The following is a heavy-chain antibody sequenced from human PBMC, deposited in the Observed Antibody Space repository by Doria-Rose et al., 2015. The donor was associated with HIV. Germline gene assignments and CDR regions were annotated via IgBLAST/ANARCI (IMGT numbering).Heavy chain of an antibody. Sequence: QVQLQESGAEVMKPGSSVKVPCKASGDTLTSYVITWLRQAPGPGPEWMGEIITMFGTTKYANNLHGRMTITVDELKTTTYMELTSLRSEDTAVYYCARQRPYPRWAFDIWGQGTMVTVSS. J-gene: IGHJ3*02. CDR1: GDTLTSYV. V-gene: IGHV1-69*01. CDR2: IITMFGTT. CDR3: ARQRPYPRWAFDI. D-gene: IGHD6-25*01.